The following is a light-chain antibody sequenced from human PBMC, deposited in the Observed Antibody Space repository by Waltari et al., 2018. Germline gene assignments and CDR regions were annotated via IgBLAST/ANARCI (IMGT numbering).Light chain of an antibody. J-gene: IGLJ1*01. CDR2: DVN. CDR3: CSYAASYTWV. V-gene: IGLV2-11*01. Sequence: QSALTQPRSVSGSPGQSVTISCTGTSSDVGGYDYVSWYQQHPGKAPKVMVYDVNKRPSGVPDRFSGSKSDTTASLTISGLQAEDEADYYCCSYAASYTWVFGTGTRVTV. CDR1: SSDVGGYDY.